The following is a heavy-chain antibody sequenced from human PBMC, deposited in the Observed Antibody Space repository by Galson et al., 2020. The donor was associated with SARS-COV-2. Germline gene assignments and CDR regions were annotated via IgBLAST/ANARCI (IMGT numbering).Heavy chain of an antibody. J-gene: IGHJ6*03. CDR2: IYTSGST. CDR3: ARDSYDYVWGSYRGWDYYYYYMDV. CDR1: GGSISSGSYY. Sequence: SETLSLTCTVSGGSISSGSYYWSWIRQPAGKGLEWIGRIYTSGSTNYNPSLKSRVTISVDTSKNQFSLKLSSVTAADTAVYYCARDSYDYVWGSYRGWDYYYYYMDVWGKGTTVTISS. V-gene: IGHV4-61*02. D-gene: IGHD3-16*02.